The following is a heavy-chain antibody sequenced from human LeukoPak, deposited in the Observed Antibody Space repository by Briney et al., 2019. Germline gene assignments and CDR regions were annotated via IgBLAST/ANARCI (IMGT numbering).Heavy chain of an antibody. V-gene: IGHV3-66*01. CDR2: IYSGGYT. D-gene: IGHD6-19*01. CDR1: GLTVSSTY. J-gene: IGHJ4*02. Sequence: GGSLRLSCAVSGLTVSSTYMTWVRQAPGKGLEWVSVIYSGGYTYYADSVKGRFTVSRDDSENTVYLQMNSLRGEDTAVYYCARDRGSGCDYWGQGALVTVSS. CDR3: ARDRGSGCDY.